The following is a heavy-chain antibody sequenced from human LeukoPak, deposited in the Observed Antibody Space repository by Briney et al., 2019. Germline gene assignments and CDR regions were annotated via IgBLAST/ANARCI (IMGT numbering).Heavy chain of an antibody. CDR3: AKSYYYDSSGYYAY. CDR2: ISGSGGAT. J-gene: IGHJ4*02. CDR1: GFTFSTYA. D-gene: IGHD3-22*01. Sequence: GGSLRLSCAASGFTFSTYAMSWVRQTPGKGLEWVSAISGSGGATYYADSVKGRFTISRDNSKNTLYLQMNSLRAEDTAVYYCAKSYYYDSSGYYAYWGQGTLVTVSS. V-gene: IGHV3-23*01.